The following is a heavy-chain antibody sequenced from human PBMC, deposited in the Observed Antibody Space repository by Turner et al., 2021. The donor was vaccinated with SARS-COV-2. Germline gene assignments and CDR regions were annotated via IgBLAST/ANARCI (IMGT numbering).Heavy chain of an antibody. CDR1: GGSTSSHY. J-gene: IGHJ3*01. V-gene: IGHV4-59*04. D-gene: IGHD3-9*01. Sequence: QVQLQESGPGLVKPSETLSLTRTVSGGSTSSHYWSWIRQPPGKGLEWIGTIDYSGGTHYNPSLRSRVTMSIDTSKNHQFSLTLSSVTAADSAVYYCARHCDKGAERCVTAFDFWGQGTMVTVSS. CDR2: IDYSGGT. CDR3: ARHCDKGAERCVTAFDF.